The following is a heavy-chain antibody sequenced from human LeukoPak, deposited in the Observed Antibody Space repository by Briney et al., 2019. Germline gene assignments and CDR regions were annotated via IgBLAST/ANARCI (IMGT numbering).Heavy chain of an antibody. CDR3: AKEPREYCSSTSRPNWFDS. V-gene: IGHV3-23*01. CDR2: ISASGGTT. CDR1: GFTFNNYA. J-gene: IGHJ5*01. Sequence: GGSLRLSCAASGFTFNNYAMSWVRQAPGKGLEWVSAISASGGTTYYADSVKGRFTISRDNSENTLFLQMNSLRAEDTAVYYCAKEPREYCSSTSRPNWFDSWGQGTLVTVSS. D-gene: IGHD2-2*01.